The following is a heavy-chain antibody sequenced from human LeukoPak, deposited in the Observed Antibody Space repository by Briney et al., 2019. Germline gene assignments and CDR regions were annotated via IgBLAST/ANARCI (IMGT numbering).Heavy chain of an antibody. CDR3: TSGSSPYGDYEASWFDP. CDR1: GGIFSRYA. Sequence: SVKVSCKASGGIFSRYAISWVRQAPGQGLEWMGEIIPIFGTANYAQKFQGRVTITADESTSTAYMELSSLRSEDTAVYYCTSGSSPYGDYEASWFDPWGQGTLVTVSS. J-gene: IGHJ5*02. D-gene: IGHD4-17*01. CDR2: IIPIFGTA. V-gene: IGHV1-69*13.